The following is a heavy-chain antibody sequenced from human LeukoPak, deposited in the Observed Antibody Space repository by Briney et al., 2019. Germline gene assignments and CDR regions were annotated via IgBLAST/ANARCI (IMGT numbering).Heavy chain of an antibody. V-gene: IGHV3-21*01. J-gene: IGHJ4*02. CDR2: IGPTGTDR. CDR1: GFTFDDYA. CDR3: ATETIGRHYDY. D-gene: IGHD1-14*01. Sequence: GGSLRLSCAASGFTFDDYAMHWVRQAPGKGLEWVSSIGPTGTDRYYADSVRGRFTISRDNAKNSMYLQMDSLRDEDTAVYYCATETIGRHYDYWGQGTLLTVSS.